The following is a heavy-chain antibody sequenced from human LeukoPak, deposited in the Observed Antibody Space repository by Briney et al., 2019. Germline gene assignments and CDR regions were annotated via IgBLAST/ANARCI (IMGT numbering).Heavy chain of an antibody. D-gene: IGHD4-23*01. CDR3: ARWHMNSQDV. CDR1: DGSISYYY. J-gene: IGHJ6*02. CDR2: IYVGGST. Sequence: SETLSLTCTVSDGSISYYYWSWIRQPAGKGLEWIGRIYVGGSTNYSPSLKSRVSMSLDKSKNQLSLKLISVSAADTAVYYCARWHMNSQDVWGRGTTVTVSS. V-gene: IGHV4-4*07.